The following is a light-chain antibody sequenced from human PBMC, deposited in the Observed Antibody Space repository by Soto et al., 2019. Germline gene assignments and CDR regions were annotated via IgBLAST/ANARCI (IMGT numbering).Light chain of an antibody. Sequence: ETVLTQSPGTLSLSPGERATLSCRASQSIRSNYLAWYRQTPGQAPRLLIYGASNRATGIPDRFSGSGSGTDFTLFLSRLAPEDFAMYYCQQYGSSPWTFGQGTKVEIK. CDR2: GAS. V-gene: IGKV3-20*01. CDR1: QSIRSNY. J-gene: IGKJ1*01. CDR3: QQYGSSPWT.